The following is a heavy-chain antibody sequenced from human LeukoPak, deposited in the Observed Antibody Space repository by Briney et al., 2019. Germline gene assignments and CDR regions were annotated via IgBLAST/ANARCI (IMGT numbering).Heavy chain of an antibody. Sequence: GGSLRLSCAASGFTFSGSAMHWVRQASGKGLEWVGRIRSKANSYATAYAASVKGRFTISRDDSKNTAYLQMNSLKSEDTAVYYCTRLLDCGGDCYNAFDIWGQGTMVTVSS. CDR3: TRLLDCGGDCYNAFDI. V-gene: IGHV3-73*01. D-gene: IGHD2-21*02. J-gene: IGHJ3*02. CDR2: IRSKANSYAT. CDR1: GFTFSGSA.